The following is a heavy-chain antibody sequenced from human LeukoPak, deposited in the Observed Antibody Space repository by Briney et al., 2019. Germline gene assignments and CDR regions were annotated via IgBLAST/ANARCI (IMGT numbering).Heavy chain of an antibody. CDR3: ITPLPYSAQ. CDR1: GFNFASNW. V-gene: IGHV3-15*07. CDR2: IKPKTDGEIT. J-gene: IGHJ4*02. Sequence: GGSLRLSCAASGFNFASNWMHWVRQTPGKGLEWVGRIKPKTDGEITEYAAPVKGRFSISRDDSKNMLYLQMNSLKTEDTAVYYCITPLPYSAQGGQGTLVTVSS. D-gene: IGHD2-21*01.